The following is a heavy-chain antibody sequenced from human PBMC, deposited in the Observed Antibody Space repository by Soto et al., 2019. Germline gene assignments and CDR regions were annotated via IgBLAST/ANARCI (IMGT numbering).Heavy chain of an antibody. D-gene: IGHD3-16*02. CDR1: GFTFRNNA. CDR3: AREAITFGGVIGIDY. CDR2: IYTSGST. Sequence: GSLRLSCVASGFTFRNNAMNWVRQAPGKGLEWIGRIYTSGSTNYNPSLKSRVTMSVDTSKNQFSLKLSSVTAADTAVYYCAREAITFGGVIGIDYWGQGTLVTVSS. V-gene: IGHV4-4*07. J-gene: IGHJ4*02.